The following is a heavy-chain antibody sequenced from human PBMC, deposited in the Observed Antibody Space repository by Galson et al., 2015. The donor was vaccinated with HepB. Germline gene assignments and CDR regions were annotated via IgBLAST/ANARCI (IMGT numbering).Heavy chain of an antibody. CDR3: ARSAGYCGGGDCYTTPYYFDS. CDR1: GYSFITYA. CDR2: INTGNGHT. Sequence: SVKVSCKASGYSFITYALHWVRQAPGQRLEWMGWINTGNGHTKYSQKFQGRITISRDTSARVGYMDLGRLRTEDTAVYYCARSAGYCGGGDCYTTPYYFDSWGQGSLVTVSS. J-gene: IGHJ4*02. D-gene: IGHD2-15*01. V-gene: IGHV1-3*04.